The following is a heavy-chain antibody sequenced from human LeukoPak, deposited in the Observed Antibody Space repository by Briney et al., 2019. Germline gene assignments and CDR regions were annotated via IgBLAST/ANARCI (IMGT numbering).Heavy chain of an antibody. CDR2: ISGSGGST. Sequence: GGSLRLSCAASGFTFSSYAMSWVRQAPGKGLEWVSAISGSGGSTYYADSVKSRFTISRDNSKNTLYLQMNSLRAEDTAVYYCAKARNVYCSSTSCYPYFDYWGQGTLVTVSS. J-gene: IGHJ4*02. CDR1: GFTFSSYA. D-gene: IGHD2-2*01. CDR3: AKARNVYCSSTSCYPYFDY. V-gene: IGHV3-23*01.